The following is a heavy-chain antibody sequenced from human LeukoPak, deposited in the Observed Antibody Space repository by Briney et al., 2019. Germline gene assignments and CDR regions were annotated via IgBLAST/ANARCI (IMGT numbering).Heavy chain of an antibody. CDR2: INPSGGST. D-gene: IGHD3-22*01. Sequence: ASVKVSCKASGYTFTSYYMHWVRQAPGQGLEWMGIINPSGGSTSYAQKFQGRVTMTRDTSTSTVYMELSSLRSEDTAVYYCARDRAYYYDSSGYYHPYYYYGMDVWGQGTTVTVSS. CDR3: ARDRAYYYDSSGYYHPYYYYGMDV. CDR1: GYTFTSYY. J-gene: IGHJ6*02. V-gene: IGHV1-46*01.